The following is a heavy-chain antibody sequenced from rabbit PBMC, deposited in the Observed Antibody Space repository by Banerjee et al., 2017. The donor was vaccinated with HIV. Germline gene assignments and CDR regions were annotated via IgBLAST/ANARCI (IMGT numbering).Heavy chain of an antibody. CDR2: INVVTGKA. V-gene: IGHV1S45*01. D-gene: IGHD1-1*01. CDR1: RFDFSTYS. CDR3: ARDLTSVIGWNFNL. J-gene: IGHJ4*01. Sequence: QEQLVESGGGLVQPGGSLKLSCKASRFDFSTYSMSWVRQAPGKGLEWIACINVVTGKAVYASWAKGRYTFSKTSSTTVTLQMTSLTAADTATYFCARDLTSVIGWNFNLWGPGTLVTVS.